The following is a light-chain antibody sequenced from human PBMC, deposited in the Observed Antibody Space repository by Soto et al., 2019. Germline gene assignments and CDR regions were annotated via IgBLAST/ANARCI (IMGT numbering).Light chain of an antibody. V-gene: IGKV3-15*01. CDR1: QSVRSN. CDR3: QHYNNLWG. CDR2: GAS. J-gene: IGKJ4*01. Sequence: EIVMTQSPATLSVSPGERVTLSCRASQSVRSNLAWYRQKPGQVPRVLISGASTRAIGIADRFSGSGSGTEFTLTISSMQSEDFAVYYCQHYNNLWGFGGGTKVEIK.